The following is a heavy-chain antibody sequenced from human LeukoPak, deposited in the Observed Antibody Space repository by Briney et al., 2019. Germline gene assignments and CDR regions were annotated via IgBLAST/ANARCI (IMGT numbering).Heavy chain of an antibody. CDR3: ARVWDASGWSNWFDP. CDR2: VNPDSGDT. D-gene: IGHD6-19*01. J-gene: IGHJ5*02. CDR1: GYKFTAYY. Sequence: ASVNVSCKSSGYKFTAYYIHWIRQAPGQGLEWMGWVNPDSGDTNCTQKYQGRLTLTRDTSVTTVYMELSSLTSDDTAVYYCARVWDASGWSNWFDPWGQGTLVTVSS. V-gene: IGHV1-2*02.